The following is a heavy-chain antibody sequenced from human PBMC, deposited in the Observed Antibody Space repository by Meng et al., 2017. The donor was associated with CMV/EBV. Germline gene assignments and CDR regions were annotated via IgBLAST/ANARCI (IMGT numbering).Heavy chain of an antibody. CDR1: GGSFSGYY. J-gene: IGHJ6*02. D-gene: IGHD3-3*01. V-gene: IGHV4-34*01. Sequence: SCAVYGGSFSGYYWSWIRQPPGKGLEWIGEINHSGSTNYNPSLKSRVTISVDTSKNQFSLKLSSVTAADTAVYYCARGMSGRYGYYYYYYGMDVWGQGTTVTVSS. CDR2: INHSGST. CDR3: ARGMSGRYGYYYYYYGMDV.